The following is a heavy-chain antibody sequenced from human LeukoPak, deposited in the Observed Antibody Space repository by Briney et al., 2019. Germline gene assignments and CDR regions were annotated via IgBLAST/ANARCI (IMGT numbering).Heavy chain of an antibody. CDR2: VNQDGRQK. D-gene: IGHD3-10*01. Sequence: GGSLRLSCAASAFTFSSYWMSWVCQAPGKCLEWVANVNQDGRQKNYVDSVRGRFTISRDNVKNSLYLQMNSLRAEDTAVYYCARDPDLRRGFDGEGYWGQGTLVTVSS. CDR1: AFTFSSYW. J-gene: IGHJ4*02. CDR3: ARDPDLRRGFDGEGY. V-gene: IGHV3-7*05.